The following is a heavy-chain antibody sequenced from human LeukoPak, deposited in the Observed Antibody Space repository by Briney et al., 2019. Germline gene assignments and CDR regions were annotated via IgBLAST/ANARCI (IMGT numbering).Heavy chain of an antibody. CDR3: ARGQGYCSGGSCYRSGRIDY. CDR2: INHSGST. CDR1: GGSFSGYY. V-gene: IGHV4-34*01. D-gene: IGHD2-15*01. Sequence: SETLSLTCAVYGGSFSGYYWSWIRQPPGKGLEWIGEINHSGSTNYNPSLKSRVTISVDTSKNQFSLKLSSVTAADTAVYYCARGQGYCSGGSCYRSGRIDYWGQGTLSPSPQ. J-gene: IGHJ4*02.